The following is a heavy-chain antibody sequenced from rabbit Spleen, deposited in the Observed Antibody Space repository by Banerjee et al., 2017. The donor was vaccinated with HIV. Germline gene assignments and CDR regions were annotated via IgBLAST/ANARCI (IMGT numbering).Heavy chain of an antibody. CDR1: GFSFSDRDV. CDR3: ARDLVAVIGWNFNL. D-gene: IGHD1-1*01. Sequence: QSLEESGRGLVKPEGSLTLTCKASGFSFSDRDVMCWVRQAPGKGLEWIGCINTATGKPVYATWAKGRFTISTTSSTTVTLQMTSLTAADTATYFCARDLVAVIGWNFNLWGQGTLVTVS. J-gene: IGHJ4*01. V-gene: IGHV1S40*01. CDR2: INTATGKP.